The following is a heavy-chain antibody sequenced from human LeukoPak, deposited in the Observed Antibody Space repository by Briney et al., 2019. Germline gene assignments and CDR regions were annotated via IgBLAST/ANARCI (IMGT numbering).Heavy chain of an antibody. V-gene: IGHV1-2*02. CDR3: AEDGASGKTPYNWLDP. J-gene: IGHJ5*02. CDR2: INPNSGGT. CDR1: GYTFTSYG. D-gene: IGHD3-10*01. Sequence: ASVKVSCKASGYTFTSYGISWVRQAPGQGLEWMGWINPNSGGTNYAQKFQGRVTMTRDTSISTSYMELVSLKSDDTAKYYCAEDGASGKTPYNWLDPWGQGTQVTVSS.